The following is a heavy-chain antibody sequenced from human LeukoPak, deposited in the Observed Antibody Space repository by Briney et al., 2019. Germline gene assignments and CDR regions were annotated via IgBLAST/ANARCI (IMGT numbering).Heavy chain of an antibody. V-gene: IGHV4-39*07. CDR1: GGSISSSSYY. J-gene: IGHJ4*02. D-gene: IGHD1-26*01. CDR2: IYYSGST. Sequence: SETLSLTCTVSGGSISSSSYYWGWIRQPPGKGLEWIGSIYYSGSTYYNPSLKSRVTISVDTSKNQFSLKLSSVTAADTAVYYCARIYSGSPHYFDYWGQGTLVTVSS. CDR3: ARIYSGSPHYFDY.